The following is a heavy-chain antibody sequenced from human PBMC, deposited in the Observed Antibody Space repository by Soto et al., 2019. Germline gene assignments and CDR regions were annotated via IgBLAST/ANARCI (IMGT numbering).Heavy chain of an antibody. V-gene: IGHV1-18*01. CDR3: AIDYNLYSSSARHALDI. Sequence: ASVKVSCKASGYSFTSYGISWVRQAPGQGLAWMGWISAYNGDTNYAQKFQGRVTMTADTSSGTANMELRSLRSEDTAIYYCAIDYNLYSSSARHALDIWAKGTKVTV. J-gene: IGHJ3*02. CDR2: ISAYNGDT. CDR1: GYSFTSYG. D-gene: IGHD6-6*01.